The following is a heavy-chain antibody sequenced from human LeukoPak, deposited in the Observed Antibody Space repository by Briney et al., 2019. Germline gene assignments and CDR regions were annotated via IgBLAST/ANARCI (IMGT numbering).Heavy chain of an antibody. D-gene: IGHD2-2*01. Sequence: PGRSLRLSCAASGFTFSSYAMHWVRQAPGKGLEWVAVISYDGSNKYYADSVKGRFTISRDNSKNTLYLQMNSLRAEDTAVYYCARFAVVVVPAAAYYGMEVWGQGTTVTVSS. CDR1: GFTFSSYA. V-gene: IGHV3-30-3*01. J-gene: IGHJ6*02. CDR2: ISYDGSNK. CDR3: ARFAVVVVPAAAYYGMEV.